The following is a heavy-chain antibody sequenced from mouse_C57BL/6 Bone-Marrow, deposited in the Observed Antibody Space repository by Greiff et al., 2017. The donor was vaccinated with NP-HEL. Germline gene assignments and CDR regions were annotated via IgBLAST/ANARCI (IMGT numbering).Heavy chain of an antibody. V-gene: IGHV5-17*01. CDR2: ISSGSSTI. CDR3: AGVVPYAMDY. CDR1: GFTFSDYG. D-gene: IGHD1-1*01. J-gene: IGHJ4*01. Sequence: EVKLMESGGGLVKPGGSLKLSCAASGFTFSDYGMHWVRQAPEKGLEWVAYISSGSSTIYYADTVKGRFTISRDNAKNTLFLQMTSLRSEDTAMYYCAGVVPYAMDYWGQGTSVTVSS.